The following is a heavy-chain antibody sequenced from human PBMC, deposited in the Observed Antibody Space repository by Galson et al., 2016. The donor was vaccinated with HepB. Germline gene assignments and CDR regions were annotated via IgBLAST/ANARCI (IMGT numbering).Heavy chain of an antibody. CDR1: GGSINSPNW. D-gene: IGHD1-26*01. V-gene: IGHV4-4*02. Sequence: SETLSLTCSVSGGSINSPNWWSWVRQPPGKGLEWIGEVYPNEDTNYNPSLKSRVTISADKSKNQFSLRLSSVTAADTAVYYCARARGWSWDTPLDSWGQGTLVTVSA. CDR3: ARARGWSWDTPLDS. CDR2: VYPNEDT. J-gene: IGHJ4*02.